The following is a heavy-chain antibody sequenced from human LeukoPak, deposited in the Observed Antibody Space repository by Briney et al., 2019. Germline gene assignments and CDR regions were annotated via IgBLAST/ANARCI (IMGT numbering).Heavy chain of an antibody. J-gene: IGHJ4*02. CDR2: ISGSGGST. CDR1: GFTFSSYA. CDR3: AKDAVAVLGSLPPYYFDY. V-gene: IGHV3-23*01. D-gene: IGHD6-19*01. Sequence: GGSLRLSCAASGFTFSSYAMSWVRQAPGKGLEWVSAISGSGGSTSYADSVKGRFTISRDNSKNTLYLQMNSLRAEDTAVYYCAKDAVAVLGSLPPYYFDYWGQGTLVTVSS.